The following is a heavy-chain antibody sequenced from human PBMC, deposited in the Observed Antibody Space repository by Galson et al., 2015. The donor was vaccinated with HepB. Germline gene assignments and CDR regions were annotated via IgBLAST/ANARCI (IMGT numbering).Heavy chain of an antibody. CDR1: GFTFRSYH. D-gene: IGHD3-3*01. J-gene: IGHJ6*02. V-gene: IGHV3-48*02. CDR3: ARDGNLYGYYFYHGLDA. Sequence: SLRLSCAASGFTFRSYHMNWVRQTPGKGLEWIAYVSSGSSSVHYADSVWGRFTIPRDNAKNSLYLQMRSLRDEDSAVYYCARDGNLYGYYFYHGLDAWGQGTTVTVSS. CDR2: VSSGSSSV.